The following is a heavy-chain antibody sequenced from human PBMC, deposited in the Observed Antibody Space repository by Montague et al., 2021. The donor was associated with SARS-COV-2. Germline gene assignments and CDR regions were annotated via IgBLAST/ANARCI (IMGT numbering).Heavy chain of an antibody. J-gene: IGHJ4*02. Sequence: SRRLPCAVSGFSLNTNAVHWLRQAPGKGLEWVAVISYDGTNKYYEESVKGRFTISRDNSKNTVYLQMDSLRPEDTAMYYCARDQWLLFPFDYWGQGTLVTVSS. D-gene: IGHD6-19*01. V-gene: IGHV3-30*04. CDR3: ARDQWLLFPFDY. CDR2: ISYDGTNK. CDR1: GFSLNTNA.